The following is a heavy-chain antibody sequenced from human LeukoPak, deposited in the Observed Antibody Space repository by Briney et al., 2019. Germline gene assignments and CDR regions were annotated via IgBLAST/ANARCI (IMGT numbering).Heavy chain of an antibody. CDR2: ISSSSSYI. J-gene: IGHJ4*02. V-gene: IGHV3-21*01. CDR3: AKDRGRTWVQVAN. CDR1: GFTFSSYS. D-gene: IGHD2-15*01. Sequence: GGSLRLSCAASGFTFSSYSMNWVRQAPGKGLEWVSSISSSSSYIYYADSVKGRFTISRDNAKNSPYLQMNSLRAEDTAVYYCAKDRGRTWVQVANWGQGTLVTVSS.